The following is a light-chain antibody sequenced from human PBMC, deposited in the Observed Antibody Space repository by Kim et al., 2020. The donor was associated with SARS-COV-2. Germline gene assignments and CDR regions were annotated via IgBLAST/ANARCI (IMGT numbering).Light chain of an antibody. Sequence: DIQMTQSPSSLSASIGDRVTITCRASQGISNWLAWYQQKPGEAPKSLIYSASTLQSGVPSRFSASKSGTDFTLTINNLQPEDSGTYYCQQYSRSPRTFGQGTRLEIK. CDR2: SAS. CDR1: QGISNW. CDR3: QQYSRSPRT. V-gene: IGKV1D-16*01. J-gene: IGKJ5*01.